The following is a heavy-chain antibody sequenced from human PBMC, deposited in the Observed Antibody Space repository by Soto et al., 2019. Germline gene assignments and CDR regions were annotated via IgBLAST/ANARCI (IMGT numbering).Heavy chain of an antibody. Sequence: GGSLRLSCAASGFTFSSYAMHWVRQAPGKGLEWVAVISYDGSNKYYADSVKGRFTISRDNSKNTLYLQMNSLRAEDTAVYYCARPHHINSGVGDYFDCWGQGTLVTVSS. J-gene: IGHJ4*02. V-gene: IGHV3-30*04. CDR2: ISYDGSNK. CDR3: ARPHHINSGVGDYFDC. CDR1: GFTFSSYA. D-gene: IGHD6-19*01.